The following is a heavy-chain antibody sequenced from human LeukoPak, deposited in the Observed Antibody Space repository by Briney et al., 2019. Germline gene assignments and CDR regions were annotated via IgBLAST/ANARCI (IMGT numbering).Heavy chain of an antibody. D-gene: IGHD2-2*01. CDR2: VKSNSDGGTI. CDR1: GITFTNAW. Sequence: GGSLRLSCTASGITFTNAWMSWVRQAPGQGLEWVGRVKSNSDGGTIDYAAPVKGRFTISRDDSKNILYLQMNSLKAENTAVYYCATDGSTTWYPDYWGQGTLVTVSS. J-gene: IGHJ4*02. CDR3: ATDGSTTWYPDY. V-gene: IGHV3-15*01.